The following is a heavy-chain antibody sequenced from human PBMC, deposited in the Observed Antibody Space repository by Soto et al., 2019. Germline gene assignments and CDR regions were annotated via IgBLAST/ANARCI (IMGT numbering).Heavy chain of an antibody. V-gene: IGHV4-61*01. J-gene: IGHJ4*02. Sequence: QVQLQESVPGLVKPSETLSLTCTVSGGSVSSGSYFWSWIRQPPGKGLEWIGYIYYSGSTNYNPSLKSRLTISLDTSKNQFSLKLSSVTAADTAVDYCASYSSGWYAGSYWGQGTLVTVSS. CDR2: IYYSGST. CDR1: GGSVSSGSYF. D-gene: IGHD6-19*01. CDR3: ASYSSGWYAGSY.